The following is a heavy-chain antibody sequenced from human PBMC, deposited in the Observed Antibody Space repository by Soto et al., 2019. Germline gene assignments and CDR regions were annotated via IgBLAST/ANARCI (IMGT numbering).Heavy chain of an antibody. CDR2: ISAYNGNT. CDR1: GYTFTSYG. D-gene: IGHD3-22*01. J-gene: IGHJ4*02. Sequence: GASVKVFCKASGYTFTSYGISWVRQAPGQGLEWMGWISAYNGNTNYAQKLQGRVTMTTDTSTSTAYLELTSLRSEDTAVYYCARDKRYYDSSGFYDFDYWGQGTLVTVSS. CDR3: ARDKRYYDSSGFYDFDY. V-gene: IGHV1-18*01.